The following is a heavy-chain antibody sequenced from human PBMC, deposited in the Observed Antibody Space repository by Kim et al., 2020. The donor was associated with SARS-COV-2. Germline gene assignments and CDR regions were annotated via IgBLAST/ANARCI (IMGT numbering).Heavy chain of an antibody. Sequence: GESLKMSCKGSGYSFTSYWIGWVRQMPGKGLEWMGIIYPGDSDTRHSPSFQGQVTISVDKSISTAYLQWSSLKASDTAMYYCAIDYYDSSSYYGDAFDIWGQGTMVTVSS. CDR2: IYPGDSDT. CDR3: AIDYYDSSSYYGDAFDI. D-gene: IGHD3-22*01. CDR1: GYSFTSYW. J-gene: IGHJ3*02. V-gene: IGHV5-51*01.